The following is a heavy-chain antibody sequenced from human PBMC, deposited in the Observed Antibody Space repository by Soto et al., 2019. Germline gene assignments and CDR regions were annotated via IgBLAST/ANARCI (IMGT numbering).Heavy chain of an antibody. J-gene: IGHJ4*02. V-gene: IGHV3-30-3*01. D-gene: IGHD3-22*01. Sequence: GGSLRLSCAASGFTFSSYAMHWVRQAPGKGLEWVAVISYDGSNKYYAASVKGRFTISRDNSKNTLYLQMNSLRAEDTAVYYCARALEPRGTDYYDSSGYYAFDYWGQGTLVTVSS. CDR2: ISYDGSNK. CDR1: GFTFSSYA. CDR3: ARALEPRGTDYYDSSGYYAFDY.